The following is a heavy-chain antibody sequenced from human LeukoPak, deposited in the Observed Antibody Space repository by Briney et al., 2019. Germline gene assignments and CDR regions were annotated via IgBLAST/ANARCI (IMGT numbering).Heavy chain of an antibody. J-gene: IGHJ4*02. V-gene: IGHV4-38-2*02. CDR1: GYSISSGYY. D-gene: IGHD5-24*01. CDR3: ARHRSGWLQSSFDY. CDR2: IYYSGSS. Sequence: MPSETLSLTCTVSGYSISSGYYWGWIRQPPGKGLEWIGSIYYSGSSFDDPALKSRVTISVDTSKNQFSLKLSSVTAADTAVYYCARHRSGWLQSSFDYWGQGTLVTVSS.